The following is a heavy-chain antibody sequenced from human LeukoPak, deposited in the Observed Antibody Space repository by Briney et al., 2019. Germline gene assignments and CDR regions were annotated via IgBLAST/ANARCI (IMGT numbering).Heavy chain of an antibody. CDR2: ISGSGGST. CDR3: AKADYGDYPYYYYGMDV. CDR1: GFTFSSYA. J-gene: IGHJ6*04. D-gene: IGHD4-17*01. Sequence: PGASLRLSCAASGFTFSSYAMSWVRQAPGKGLEWVSAISGSGGSTYYADSVKGRFTISRDNSKNTLYLQMNSLRAEDTAVYYCAKADYGDYPYYYYGMDVWGKGTTVTVSS. V-gene: IGHV3-23*01.